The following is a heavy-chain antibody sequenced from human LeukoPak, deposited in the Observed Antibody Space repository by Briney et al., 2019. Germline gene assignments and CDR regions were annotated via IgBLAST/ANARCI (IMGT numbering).Heavy chain of an antibody. CDR1: GFTFSRYW. D-gene: IGHD2-15*01. V-gene: IGHV3-11*03. Sequence: GGSLRLSCAASGFTFSRYWMHWVRQAPGKGLEWVSYISSSSSYTNYADSVKGRFTISRDNAKNSLYLQMNSLRAEDTAVYYCARTRYCSGGSCREYYFDYWGQGTLVTVSS. CDR3: ARTRYCSGGSCREYYFDY. CDR2: ISSSSSYT. J-gene: IGHJ4*02.